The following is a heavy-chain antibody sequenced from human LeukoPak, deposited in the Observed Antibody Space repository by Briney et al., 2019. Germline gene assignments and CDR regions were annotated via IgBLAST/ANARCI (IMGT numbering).Heavy chain of an antibody. D-gene: IGHD1-26*01. CDR1: EFTVSSSY. CDR3: ARESGSPYYYGMDV. Sequence: PGGSLRLSCAASEFTVSSSYMSWVRQAPGKGLEWVSVIYSGGSTYYADSVKGRFTISRDNSKNTLYLQMNSLRAEDTAVYYCARESGSPYYYGMDVWGQGTTVTVSS. V-gene: IGHV3-53*01. CDR2: IYSGGST. J-gene: IGHJ6*02.